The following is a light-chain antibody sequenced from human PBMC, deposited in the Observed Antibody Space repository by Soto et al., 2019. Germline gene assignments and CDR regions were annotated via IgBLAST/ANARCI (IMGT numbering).Light chain of an antibody. CDR2: GAT. CDR3: QQSYSTPRT. CDR1: PTISNY. Sequence: DIPMTQSPSSLSASVGDSPTLTSRASPTISNYLNWYQQKPGKAPKVLIYGATRLQSGVPSRFSGSGVGTDFTLTISSLQPEDFATYYCQQSYSTPRTFGQGTKVDI. J-gene: IGKJ1*01. V-gene: IGKV1-39*01.